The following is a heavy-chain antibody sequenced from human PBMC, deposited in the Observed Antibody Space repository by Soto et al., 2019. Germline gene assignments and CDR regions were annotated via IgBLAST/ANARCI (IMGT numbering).Heavy chain of an antibody. CDR2: IYYSGST. D-gene: IGHD3-10*01. V-gene: IGHV4-31*03. CDR3: ARVTMVRGVTFDY. J-gene: IGHJ4*02. Sequence: SETLSLTCTVSGGSISSGGYCWSWIRQHPGKGLEWIGYIYYSGSTYYNPSLKSRVTISVDTSKNQFSLKLSSVTAADTAVYYCARVTMVRGVTFDYWGQGTLVTVSS. CDR1: GGSISSGGYC.